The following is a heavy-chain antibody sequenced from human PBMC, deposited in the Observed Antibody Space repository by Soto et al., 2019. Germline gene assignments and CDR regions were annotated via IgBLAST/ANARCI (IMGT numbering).Heavy chain of an antibody. CDR1: GFTFSNSW. V-gene: IGHV3-74*01. Sequence: EVQLVESGGGLVQPGGSLRLSCAASGFTFSNSWMHWVRQVPGEGLVWVSHINNDGSSTTYAGSVKGRFTISRDNAKSTLYLQMDSLRVEDTAVYYCARDRTAASADYWGQGTLVSVSS. CDR3: ARDRTAASADY. D-gene: IGHD6-13*01. J-gene: IGHJ4*02. CDR2: INNDGSST.